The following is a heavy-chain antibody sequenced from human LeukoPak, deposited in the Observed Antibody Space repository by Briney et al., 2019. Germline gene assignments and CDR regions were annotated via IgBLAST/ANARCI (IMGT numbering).Heavy chain of an antibody. CDR2: IYSGGST. J-gene: IGHJ6*02. V-gene: IGHV3-53*01. CDR1: GFTVSSNY. CDR3: ARARSTSNYGMDV. D-gene: IGHD2-2*01. Sequence: PGGSLRLSCAASGFTVSSNYMSWVRQAPGKGLEWVSVIYSGGSTYYADSVKGRFTISRDNSKNTLYLQMNSLRAEDTAVYYCARARSTSNYGMDVWGQGTTVTVSS.